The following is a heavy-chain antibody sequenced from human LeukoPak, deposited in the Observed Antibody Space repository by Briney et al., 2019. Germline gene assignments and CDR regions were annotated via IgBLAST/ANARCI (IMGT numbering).Heavy chain of an antibody. CDR1: GGTFSSYA. J-gene: IGHJ4*02. CDR3: ARDAREGYSYGGTFDY. D-gene: IGHD5-18*01. V-gene: IGHV1-69*13. CDR2: IIPIFGTA. Sequence: VASVKVSCKASGGTFSSYAISWVRQAPGQGLEWMGGIIPIFGTANYAQKFQGRVTITADESTSTACMELSSLRSEDTAVYYCARDAREGYSYGGTFDYWGQGTLVTVSS.